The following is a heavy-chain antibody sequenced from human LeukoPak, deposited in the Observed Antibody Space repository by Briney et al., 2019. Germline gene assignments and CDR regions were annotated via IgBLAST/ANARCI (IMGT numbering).Heavy chain of an antibody. CDR1: GYTFTRYY. CDR2: INPNSGGT. CDR3: AREDYYDSSGYYYGPVWDAFDI. J-gene: IGHJ3*02. Sequence: ASVKVSCKASGYTFTRYYMHWVRQAPGQGLEWMGWINPNSGGTNYAQKFQGRVTMTRDMSTSTVYMELSSLRSEDTAVYYCAREDYYDSSGYYYGPVWDAFDIWGQGTMVTVSS. D-gene: IGHD3-22*01. V-gene: IGHV1-2*02.